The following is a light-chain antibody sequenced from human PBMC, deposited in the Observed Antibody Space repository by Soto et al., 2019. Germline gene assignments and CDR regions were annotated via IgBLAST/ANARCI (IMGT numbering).Light chain of an antibody. V-gene: IGKV1-27*01. CDR1: QGISNY. CDR3: QKYESDPFT. Sequence: DIQMTQSPSSLSASVGDRVTITCRASQGISNYLAWYQQKPGQVPNLLIYAASTLHSGDPSRFSGSGSGTDFTLSISSLQPEDFATYYCQKYESDPFTFGPGTKVEIK. CDR2: AAS. J-gene: IGKJ3*01.